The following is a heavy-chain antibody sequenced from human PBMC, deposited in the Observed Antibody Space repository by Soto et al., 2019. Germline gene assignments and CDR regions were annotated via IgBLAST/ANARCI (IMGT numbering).Heavy chain of an antibody. D-gene: IGHD6-19*01. CDR3: ARDRPYSSGWARAFAI. CDR1: GVSIISGDYY. Sequence: SETLSLTCTVSGVSIISGDYYWILIRQHPGKGLEWIGYIYYSGSTYYNPSLKSRVTISVDTSKNQFSLKLSSVTAADTAVYYCARDRPYSSGWARAFAIRAQRTTVPVSS. J-gene: IGHJ3*02. CDR2: IYYSGST. V-gene: IGHV4-31*03.